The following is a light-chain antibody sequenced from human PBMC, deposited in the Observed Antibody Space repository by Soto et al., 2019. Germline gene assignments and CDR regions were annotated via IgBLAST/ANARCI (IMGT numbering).Light chain of an antibody. J-gene: IGKJ1*01. Sequence: EIVLTQSPGTLSLSPGERATLSCRASQSIRNFLAWYQQKPGQAHRLLIYDAYNRATGIQPRFSGSGSGTDFTLTIRRLEPEDFAVYYCKQCGSSTWTFGQGTKVDIK. CDR3: KQCGSSTWT. CDR2: DAY. CDR1: QSIRNF. V-gene: IGKV3-11*01.